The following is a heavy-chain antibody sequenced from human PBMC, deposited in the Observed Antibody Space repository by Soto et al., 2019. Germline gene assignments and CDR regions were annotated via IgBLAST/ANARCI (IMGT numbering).Heavy chain of an antibody. Sequence: ASVKGSCKASGYTFTGYYMHWVRQAPGQGLEWMGWINPNSGGTNYAQKFQGWVTMTRDTSISTAYMELSRLRSDDTAVYYCARGKKGSLNWFDPWGQGTLVTVSS. CDR1: GYTFTGYY. J-gene: IGHJ5*02. CDR3: ARGKKGSLNWFDP. D-gene: IGHD1-26*01. V-gene: IGHV1-2*04. CDR2: INPNSGGT.